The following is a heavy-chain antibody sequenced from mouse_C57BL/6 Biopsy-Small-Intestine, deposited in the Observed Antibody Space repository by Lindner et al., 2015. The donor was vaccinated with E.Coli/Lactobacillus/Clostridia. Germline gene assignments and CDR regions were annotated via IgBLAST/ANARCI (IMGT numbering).Heavy chain of an antibody. J-gene: IGHJ3*01. CDR3: ARGVVVVGVIGKWFDP. Sequence: SVKVSCKTSGYSFTNYYLHWVRQAPGQGLEWMGSINPYNGDTSYAQKFQGRVTMTRDTSISTVYMELSRLNSDDTAVYYCARGVVVVGVIGKWFDPWGQGTLVTVSA. CDR1: GYSFTNYY. CDR2: INPYNGDT. V-gene: IGHV1S29*02. D-gene: IGHD1-1*01.